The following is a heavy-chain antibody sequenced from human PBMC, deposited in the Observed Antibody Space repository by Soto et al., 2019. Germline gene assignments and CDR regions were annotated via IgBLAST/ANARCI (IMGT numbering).Heavy chain of an antibody. J-gene: IGHJ4*02. CDR2: IIPIFGTA. CDR3: ARDGPSSGWYYFDY. D-gene: IGHD6-19*01. V-gene: IGHV1-69*01. CDR1: GATFSSYA. Sequence: VSFKASGATFSSYAISWVRQAPGQGLEWMGGIIPIFGTANYAQKFQGRVTITADESTSTAYMELSSLRSEDTAVYYCARDGPSSGWYYFDYWGQGTLVTVSS.